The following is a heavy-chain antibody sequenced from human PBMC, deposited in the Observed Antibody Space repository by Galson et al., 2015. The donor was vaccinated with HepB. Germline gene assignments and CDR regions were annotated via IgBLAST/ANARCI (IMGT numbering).Heavy chain of an antibody. Sequence: LTCTVSGGSINNYYWSWIRQPPGKGLEWIGCVYYSGSTNYNSSLKSRVTMSVDASNNQFSLKLTSVTAADSAVYYCAKSIATRSFDYWGQGILVTVSS. CDR3: AKSIATRSFDY. CDR2: VYYSGST. D-gene: IGHD5-12*01. J-gene: IGHJ4*02. CDR1: GGSINNYY. V-gene: IGHV4-59*08.